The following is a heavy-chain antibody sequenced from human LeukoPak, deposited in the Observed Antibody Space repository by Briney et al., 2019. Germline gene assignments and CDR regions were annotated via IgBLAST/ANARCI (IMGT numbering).Heavy chain of an antibody. V-gene: IGHV4-30-2*01. CDR1: GGSISSGDYP. D-gene: IGHD6-13*01. J-gene: IGHJ4*02. CDR3: ARHIWSVGSWFDY. CDR2: IFHPPLT. Sequence: PSQTLSLTCAVFGGSISSGDYPWSWHRQAQGMGWEWFWYIFHPPLTSYPPSLTIRVTISVHMSKTQLPLKLSSVTAADTAVYYCARHIWSVGSWFDYWGQGTLVTVSS.